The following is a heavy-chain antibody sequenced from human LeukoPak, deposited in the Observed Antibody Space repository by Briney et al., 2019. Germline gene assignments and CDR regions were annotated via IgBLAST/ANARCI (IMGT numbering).Heavy chain of an antibody. CDR3: ARGRGDYDDWGLFWDY. Sequence: SETLSLTCTVSGGSISSYYWSWIRQPPGKGLEWIGYIYYSGSTNYNPSLKSRVTISVDTSKNQFSLKLTSVTAADTAVYYCARGRGDYDDWGLFWDYWGQGTLVTVSS. D-gene: IGHD4-17*01. CDR1: GGSISSYY. V-gene: IGHV4-59*01. CDR2: IYYSGST. J-gene: IGHJ4*02.